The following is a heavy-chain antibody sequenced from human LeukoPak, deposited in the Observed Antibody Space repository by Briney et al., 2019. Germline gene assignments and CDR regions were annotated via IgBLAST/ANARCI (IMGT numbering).Heavy chain of an antibody. J-gene: IGHJ2*01. CDR2: IYSGGST. CDR3: ARPHGGNYWYFDL. Sequence: PPGGSLRLSCAASGFTVSSNYMSWVRQAPGKGLEWVSVIYSGGSTYYADSVKGRFTISRDNSKNMLFLQMNSLRAEDTAVYYCARPHGGNYWYFDLWGRGTLVTVSS. CDR1: GFTVSSNY. D-gene: IGHD4-23*01. V-gene: IGHV3-53*01.